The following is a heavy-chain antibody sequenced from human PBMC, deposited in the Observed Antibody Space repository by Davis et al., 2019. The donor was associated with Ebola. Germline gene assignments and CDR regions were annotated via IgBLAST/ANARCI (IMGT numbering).Heavy chain of an antibody. Sequence: ASVKVSCKASGYTFTSYAMNWVRQAPGQGLEWMGWINTNTGNPTYAKGFTGRFVFSLDTSVSTAYLQISSLKAEDTAVYYCARDHVDIVATIRYYYYGMDVWGQGTTVTVSS. V-gene: IGHV7-4-1*02. CDR1: GYTFTSYA. D-gene: IGHD5-12*01. J-gene: IGHJ6*02. CDR3: ARDHVDIVATIRYYYYGMDV. CDR2: INTNTGNP.